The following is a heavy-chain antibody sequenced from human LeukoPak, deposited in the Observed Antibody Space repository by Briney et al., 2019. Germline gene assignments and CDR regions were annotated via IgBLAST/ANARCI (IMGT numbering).Heavy chain of an antibody. Sequence: ASVKVSCKASGYTFTGQDMHWVRQAPGQGLEWMGSINPNTGGTKYAQRLQGRVTMTRDTTISTAYMELSRLTSDDTAVYYCASYPRYSSSPPFDYWGQGTLVTVSS. D-gene: IGHD6-6*01. J-gene: IGHJ4*02. CDR1: GYTFTGQD. CDR3: ASYPRYSSSPPFDY. V-gene: IGHV1-2*02. CDR2: INPNTGGT.